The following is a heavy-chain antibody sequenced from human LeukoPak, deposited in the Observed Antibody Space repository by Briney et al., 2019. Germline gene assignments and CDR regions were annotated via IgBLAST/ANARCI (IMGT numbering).Heavy chain of an antibody. CDR1: GYKFTDYG. CDR2: VSPFNGNT. Sequence: ASVKVSCKASGYKFTDYGISWVRQAPGQGLEWMGWVSPFNGNTHYAQNFQGKVTMATDTSTTTAYMELRSLRSDDTAVYYCAKLAESITYYYDSSGYDFDYWGQGTLVTVSS. V-gene: IGHV1-18*01. CDR3: AKLAESITYYYDSSGYDFDY. J-gene: IGHJ4*02. D-gene: IGHD3-22*01.